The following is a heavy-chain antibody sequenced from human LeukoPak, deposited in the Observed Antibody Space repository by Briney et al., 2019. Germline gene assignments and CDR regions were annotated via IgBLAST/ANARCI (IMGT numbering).Heavy chain of an antibody. CDR2: IIPILGIA. CDR1: GYTFTSYA. D-gene: IGHD6-6*01. V-gene: IGHV1-69*04. J-gene: IGHJ5*02. Sequence: SVKVSCKASGYTFTSYAISWVRQAPGQGLEWMGRIIPILGIANYAQKFQGRVTITADKSTSTAYMELSSLRSEDTAVYYCARGAAPWQDWFDPWGQGTLVTVSS. CDR3: ARGAAPWQDWFDP.